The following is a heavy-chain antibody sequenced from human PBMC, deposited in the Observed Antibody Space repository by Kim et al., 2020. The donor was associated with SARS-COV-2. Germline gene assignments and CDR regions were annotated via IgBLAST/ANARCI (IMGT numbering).Heavy chain of an antibody. J-gene: IGHJ4*02. CDR3: TAGEYYYGSGSYPELDY. CDR2: IRSKAYGGTT. Sequence: GGSLRLSCTASGFTFGDYAMSWVRQAPGKGLEWVGFIRSKAYGGTTEYSASVKGRFTISRDDSKSIAYLQMNSLKTEDTAVYYCTAGEYYYGSGSYPELDYWGQGTLVTVSS. CDR1: GFTFGDYA. V-gene: IGHV3-49*04. D-gene: IGHD3-10*01.